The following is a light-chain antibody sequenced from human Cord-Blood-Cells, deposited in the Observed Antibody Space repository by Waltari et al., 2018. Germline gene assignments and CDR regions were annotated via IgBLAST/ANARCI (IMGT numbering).Light chain of an antibody. CDR1: QSFSSD. Sequence: EIVLTQSQATLSLSPGEGATLSRRASQSFSSDFAWYQLKRGQDPRLLIYDASNRDTGIQARFSGSGSEKDFNLTISSLESEDFAVGYCEQRSHWLPFDGGTKVGIK. CDR3: EQRSHWLP. CDR2: DAS. V-gene: IGKV3-11*01. J-gene: IGKJ4*01.